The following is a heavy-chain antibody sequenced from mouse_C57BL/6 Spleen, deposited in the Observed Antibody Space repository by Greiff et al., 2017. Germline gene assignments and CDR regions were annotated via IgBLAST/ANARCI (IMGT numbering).Heavy chain of an antibody. CDR1: GFNIKDDY. D-gene: IGHD6-1*01. Sequence: VQLQQSGAELVRPGASVKLSCTASGFNIKDDYMHWVKQRPEQGLEWIGWIDPENGDTEYASKFQGKATITADTSSNTAYLQLSSLTSEDTAVYYCTILSSPHAMDYWGQGTSVTVSS. CDR3: TILSSPHAMDY. V-gene: IGHV14-4*01. CDR2: IDPENGDT. J-gene: IGHJ4*01.